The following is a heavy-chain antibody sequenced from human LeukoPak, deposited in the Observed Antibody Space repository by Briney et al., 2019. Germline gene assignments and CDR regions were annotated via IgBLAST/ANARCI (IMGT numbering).Heavy chain of an antibody. CDR3: ARVGYSGYDYDY. Sequence: GGSLRLSCEASGFTFSSYAMSWVRQAPGKGLEWVSVISGSGDSTYYADSVEGRCTISRDNSKDALYLQMNSLRAEDTAVYYCARVGYSGYDYDYWGQGTLVSVSS. V-gene: IGHV3-23*01. J-gene: IGHJ4*02. CDR2: ISGSGDST. D-gene: IGHD5-12*01. CDR1: GFTFSSYA.